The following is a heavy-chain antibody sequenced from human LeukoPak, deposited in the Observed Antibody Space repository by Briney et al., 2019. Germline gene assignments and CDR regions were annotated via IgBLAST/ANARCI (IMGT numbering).Heavy chain of an antibody. D-gene: IGHD2-15*01. Sequence: GASVKVSCKASGGTFSSYAISWVRQAPGQGLEWMGGIIPIFGTANYAQKFQGRVTITEDESTSTAYMELRGLTSDDTAVYYCARDCSGGSCYRKDWSDPWGQGTLVTVSS. CDR3: ARDCSGGSCYRKDWSDP. CDR1: GGTFSSYA. J-gene: IGHJ5*02. CDR2: IIPIFGTA. V-gene: IGHV1-69*13.